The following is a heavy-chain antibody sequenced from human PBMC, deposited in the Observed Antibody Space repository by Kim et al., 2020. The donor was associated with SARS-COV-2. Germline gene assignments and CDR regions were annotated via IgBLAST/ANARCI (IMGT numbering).Heavy chain of an antibody. D-gene: IGHD3-22*01. V-gene: IGHV4-59*01. CDR1: GASISSYY. CDR3: ATLDSSIDAFDI. Sequence: SETLSLTCTVSGASISSYYWSWIRQPPGKGLEWIGYIYYSGSTNYNPSLKSRVTISLYTSKNQFSLKLSSVTAADTAVYYCATLDSSIDAFDIWGQGTMVTVSS. J-gene: IGHJ3*02. CDR2: IYYSGST.